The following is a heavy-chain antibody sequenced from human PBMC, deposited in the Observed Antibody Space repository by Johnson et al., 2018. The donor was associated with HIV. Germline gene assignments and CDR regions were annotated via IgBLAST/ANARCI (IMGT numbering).Heavy chain of an antibody. D-gene: IGHD4-23*01. J-gene: IGHJ3*02. CDR1: GFTFSSYS. CDR3: AKARSLLDYGGFDALDI. Sequence: MQLVESGGGLVKPGGSLRLSCAASGFTFSSYSMHWVRQAPGKGLEWVAVISYDGTNKYYADSVKGRFTISRDNSKNTLSLQMISLRAEDTAMYYCAKARSLLDYGGFDALDIWGQGTLVIVSS. V-gene: IGHV3-30*18. CDR2: ISYDGTNK.